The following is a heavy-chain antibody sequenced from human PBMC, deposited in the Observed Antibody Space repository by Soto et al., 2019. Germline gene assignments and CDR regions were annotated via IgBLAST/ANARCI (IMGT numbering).Heavy chain of an antibody. CDR3: AGAGCPGGTCYRSYYFYYDGVDV. CDR2: IIPIVNLA. Sequence: QVQLVQSGAEVKKPGSSMKVSCKASGGTFGSDTINWVRQAPGQGLEWMGRIIPIVNLANYAQTYEGRVTITADKSTTTPYMYLTSLKSDNTALYYFAGAGCPGGTCYRSYYFYYDGVDVWVQGTTVTVSS. CDR1: GGTFGSDT. J-gene: IGHJ6*02. D-gene: IGHD2-15*01. V-gene: IGHV1-69*02.